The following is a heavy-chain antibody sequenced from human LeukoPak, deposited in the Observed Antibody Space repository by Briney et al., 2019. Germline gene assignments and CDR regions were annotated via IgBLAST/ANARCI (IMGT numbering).Heavy chain of an antibody. D-gene: IGHD6-19*01. J-gene: IGHJ4*02. Sequence: PGGSLRLSCAASGFTFSTYSMTWVRQAPGKGLEWVSYIRSRSTVIYYADSLRGRFTISRDNAKNSLYLQVNSLRVEDTALYFCAREAVAGRGFDYWGLGALVTVSS. CDR3: AREAVAGRGFDY. V-gene: IGHV3-48*01. CDR1: GFTFSTYS. CDR2: IRSRSTVI.